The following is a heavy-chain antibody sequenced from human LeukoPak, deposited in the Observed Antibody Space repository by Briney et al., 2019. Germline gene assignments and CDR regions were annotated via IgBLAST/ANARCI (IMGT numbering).Heavy chain of an antibody. J-gene: IGHJ4*02. Sequence: PGGSLRHSCAASGFTFSSYVMHWVRQAPGKGLEWVAVISYDGSNKYYADSVKGRFTFSRDISKNTLYLYLQMNSLRAEDTAVYYCAREGYYATIAYWGQRALVAVSS. CDR1: GFTFSSYV. CDR3: AREGYYATIAY. D-gene: IGHD3-10*01. V-gene: IGHV3-33*01. CDR2: ISYDGSNK.